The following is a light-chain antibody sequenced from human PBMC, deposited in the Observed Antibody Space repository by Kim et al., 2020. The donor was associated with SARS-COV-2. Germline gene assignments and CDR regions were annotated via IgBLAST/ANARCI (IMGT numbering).Light chain of an antibody. CDR1: NLGDKR. CDR3: QAWDNGTAV. CDR2: HDN. J-gene: IGLJ1*01. V-gene: IGLV3-1*01. Sequence: ESPVKAGSSRWSGDNLGDKRACWYQQRPCQSPVLHIYHDNKRTAVILERFSASNSGNTATLTISETKAMDEADYYCQAWDNGTAVFGTGTKVTVL.